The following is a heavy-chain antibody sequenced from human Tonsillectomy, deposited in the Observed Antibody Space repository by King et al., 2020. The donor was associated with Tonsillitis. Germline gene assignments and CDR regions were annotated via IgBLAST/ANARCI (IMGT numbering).Heavy chain of an antibody. Sequence: LQLQESGPGLVKPSETLSLTCTVSGGSISSSNYYWGWIRQPPGKGLEWIGSIYYSGSPYYNPSLKSRVTISVDTSKNQFSLKLSSVTAADTAVYYCARLFPSFDYWGQGTLVTVSS. CDR3: ARLFPSFDY. CDR1: GGSISSSNYY. D-gene: IGHD2/OR15-2a*01. J-gene: IGHJ4*02. V-gene: IGHV4-39*07. CDR2: IYYSGSP.